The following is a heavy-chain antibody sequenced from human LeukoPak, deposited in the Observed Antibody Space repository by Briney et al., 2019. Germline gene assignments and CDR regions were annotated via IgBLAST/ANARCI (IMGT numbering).Heavy chain of an antibody. V-gene: IGHV1-69*06. CDR2: IIPIFGTA. J-gene: IGHJ3*02. CDR3: ARDRLKIRGAHHHDAFDI. Sequence: GASVKVSCKASGGTFSSYAISWVRQAPGQGLEWMGGIIPIFGTANYAQKFQGRVTITADKSTSTAYMELSSLRSEDTAVYYCARDRLKIRGAHHHDAFDIWGQGTMVTVSS. CDR1: GGTFSSYA. D-gene: IGHD3-10*01.